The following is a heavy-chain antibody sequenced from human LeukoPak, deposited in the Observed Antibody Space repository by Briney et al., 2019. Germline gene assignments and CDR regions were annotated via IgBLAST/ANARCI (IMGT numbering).Heavy chain of an antibody. D-gene: IGHD3-9*01. CDR2: IGTVGDT. V-gene: IGHV3-13*01. J-gene: IGHJ4*02. CDR3: VRESNDFLTGYYDY. CDR1: GFTFSTYD. Sequence: GGSLRLSCAASGFTFSTYDFHWVRQATGKGLEWVSAIGTVGDTHYPGSVKGRFTISRENVKNSVYLQMDSLRAGDTAVYYCVRESNDFLTGYYDYWGQGILVTVSS.